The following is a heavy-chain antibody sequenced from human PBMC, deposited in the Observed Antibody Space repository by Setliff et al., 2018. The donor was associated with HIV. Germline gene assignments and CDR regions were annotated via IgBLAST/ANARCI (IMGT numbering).Heavy chain of an antibody. D-gene: IGHD3-10*01. V-gene: IGHV4-34*01. CDR2: INHSGNT. J-gene: IGHJ4*02. CDR1: GGSFSGFY. Sequence: SETLSLTCDVYGGSFSGFYWTWIRQPPGRGLGWIGEINHSGNTNYNPSLNSRVLIPVDTSKNQFSLKMLSVTAADTAVYYCARGLGHYGSGSSLPLGYWGQGTLVTVSS. CDR3: ARGLGHYGSGSSLPLGY.